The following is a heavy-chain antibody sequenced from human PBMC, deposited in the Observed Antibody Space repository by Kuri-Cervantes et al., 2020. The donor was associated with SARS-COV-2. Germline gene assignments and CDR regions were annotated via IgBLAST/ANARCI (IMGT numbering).Heavy chain of an antibody. CDR1: GYTFTGYY. J-gene: IGHJ4*02. D-gene: IGHD6-6*01. CDR3: AVEYSSSSGHQGDDY. V-gene: IGHV1-2*02. Sequence: ASVKVSCKASGYTFTGYYMHWVRQAPGQGLEWMGWINPNSGGTNYAQKFQGRVTMTRDTSISTAYMELSRLRSDDTAVYYCAVEYSSSSGHQGDDYWGQRTLVTVSS. CDR2: INPNSGGT.